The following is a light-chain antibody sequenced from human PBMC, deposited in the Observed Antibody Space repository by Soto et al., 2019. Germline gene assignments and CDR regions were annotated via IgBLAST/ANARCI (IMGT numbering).Light chain of an antibody. CDR3: SSYTSSSTLEV. CDR2: EVS. Sequence: QSALTQPASVSGSPGQSITISCTGTSSDVGGHNYVSWYQQHPGEAPKLMIYEVSNRPSGVSNRFSGSKSGNTASLTISGLQAEDDADYYCSSYTSSSTLEVFGTGTKVTVL. CDR1: SSDVGGHNY. J-gene: IGLJ1*01. V-gene: IGLV2-14*01.